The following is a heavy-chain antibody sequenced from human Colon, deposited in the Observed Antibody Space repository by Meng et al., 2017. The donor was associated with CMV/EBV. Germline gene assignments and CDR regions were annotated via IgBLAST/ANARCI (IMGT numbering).Heavy chain of an antibody. CDR3: AKDLLREIVPGALVLDV. CDR2: ISGSGGTR. V-gene: IGHV3-23*01. CDR1: GFTFRNYA. Sequence: GESLKISCAASGFTFRNYAMSWVRQAPGKGLEWVSTISGSGGTRDYADSVKGRFTMSRDNSENTVYLQMNSLRDEDTAVYFCAKDLLREIVPGALVLDVWGQGTPVTVSS. D-gene: IGHD5-12*01. J-gene: IGHJ6*02.